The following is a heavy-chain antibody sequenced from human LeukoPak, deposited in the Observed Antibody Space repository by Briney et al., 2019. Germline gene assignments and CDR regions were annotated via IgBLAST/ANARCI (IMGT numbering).Heavy chain of an antibody. CDR1: GGSISSYY. V-gene: IGHV4-59*01. CDR2: IYYSGST. D-gene: IGHD3-22*01. Sequence: MTSETLSLTCTVSGGSISSYYWSWIRQPPGKGLEWIGYIYYSGSTNYNPSLKSRVTISVDTSKNQFSLKLSSVTAADTAVYYCARGNYYDSSGYYSAEYFQHWGQGTLVTVSS. J-gene: IGHJ1*01. CDR3: ARGNYYDSSGYYSAEYFQH.